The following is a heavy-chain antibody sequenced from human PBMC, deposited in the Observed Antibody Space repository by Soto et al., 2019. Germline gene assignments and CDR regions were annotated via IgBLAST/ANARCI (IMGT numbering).Heavy chain of an antibody. CDR2: IYYSGST. CDR1: GGSISSSSCY. J-gene: IGHJ4*02. Sequence: ASETLSLTCPVSGGSISSSSCYWGWIRQPPGKGLEWIGSIYYSGSTYYNPSLKSRVTISVDTSKNQFSLKLSSVTAADTAVYYCARHPKTYYYDSSGYSDYWGQGTLVTVSS. CDR3: ARHPKTYYYDSSGYSDY. D-gene: IGHD3-22*01. V-gene: IGHV4-39*01.